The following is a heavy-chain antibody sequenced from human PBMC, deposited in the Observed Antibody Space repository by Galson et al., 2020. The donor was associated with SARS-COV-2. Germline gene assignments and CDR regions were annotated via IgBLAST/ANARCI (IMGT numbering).Heavy chain of an antibody. D-gene: IGHD5-18*01. V-gene: IGHV2-5*02. Sequence: SGPTLVKPTQTLTLTCTFSGFSLSTSGVGVGWIRQPPGKALEWLALIYWDDDKRYSPSLKSRLTITKDTSKNQVVLTMTNMDPVDTATYYCAHRRAEGSELWLYRWFDPWGQGTLVTVSS. J-gene: IGHJ5*02. CDR2: IYWDDDK. CDR3: AHRRAEGSELWLYRWFDP. CDR1: GFSLSTSGVG.